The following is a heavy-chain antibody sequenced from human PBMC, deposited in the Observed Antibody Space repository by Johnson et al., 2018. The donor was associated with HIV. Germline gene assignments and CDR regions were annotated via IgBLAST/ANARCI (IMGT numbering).Heavy chain of an antibody. J-gene: IGHJ3*01. CDR2: ISYDGSNK. V-gene: IGHV3-30*14. Sequence: QMQLVESGGGVVQPGRSLRLSCAASGFTFSSYAMHWVRQALGKGLEWVAVISYDGSNKYYADSVKGRFTISRDNSKNTLYLQMNSLRPEDTAVYYCTRGSLTDDSFDVWGLGTMVTVSS. CDR1: GFTFSSYA. D-gene: IGHD1-26*01. CDR3: TRGSLTDDSFDV.